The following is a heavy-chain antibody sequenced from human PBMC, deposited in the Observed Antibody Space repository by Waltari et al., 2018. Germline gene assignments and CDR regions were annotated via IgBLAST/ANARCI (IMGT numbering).Heavy chain of an antibody. CDR3: ARGYGSGSSLDY. V-gene: IGHV4-31*03. CDR1: GGSISSGGYY. D-gene: IGHD3-10*01. CDR2: IYYSGST. Sequence: QVQLQESGPGLVKPSQTLSLTSTVSGGSISSGGYYCSWIRQHPGKGLEWIGYIYYSGSTYYNPSLKSRVTISVDTSKNQFSLKLSSVTAADTAVYYCARGYGSGSSLDYWGQGTLVTVSS. J-gene: IGHJ4*02.